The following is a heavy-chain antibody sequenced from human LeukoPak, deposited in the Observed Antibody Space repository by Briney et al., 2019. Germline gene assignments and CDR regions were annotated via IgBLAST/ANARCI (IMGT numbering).Heavy chain of an antibody. CDR3: ARDGAPDAHCSSTSCAIR. Sequence: PGGSLRLSCAASGFTFSSYWMNWVRQAPGKGLEGVANINQDGSGKYYVDSVKGRFTISRDNAKNSLYLQMSSLRVEDTAVYYCARDGAPDAHCSSTSCAIRWGQGTLVTVSS. J-gene: IGHJ4*02. CDR2: INQDGSGK. CDR1: GFTFSSYW. V-gene: IGHV3-7*01. D-gene: IGHD2-2*01.